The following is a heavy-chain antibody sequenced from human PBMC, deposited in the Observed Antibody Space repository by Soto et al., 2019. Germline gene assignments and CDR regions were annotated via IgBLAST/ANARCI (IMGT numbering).Heavy chain of an antibody. D-gene: IGHD3-16*01. CDR3: ARVRGYVRVDAFDI. V-gene: IGHV3-74*01. J-gene: IGHJ3*02. Sequence: GGSLRLSCAASGLTFSSYWMHWVRQAPGKGLVWVSRINSDGSSTSYADSVKGRFTISRDNAKNTLYLQMNSLRAEDTAVYYCARVRGYVRVDAFDIRGQVTMVTVSS. CDR1: GLTFSSYW. CDR2: INSDGSST.